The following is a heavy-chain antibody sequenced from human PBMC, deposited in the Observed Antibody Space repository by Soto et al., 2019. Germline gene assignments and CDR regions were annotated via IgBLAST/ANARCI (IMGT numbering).Heavy chain of an antibody. Sequence: GGSLRLSCAASGFTFSSYAMSWVRQAPGKGLEWVSAINNNGLNTYYADSVKGRFTISRDNSKNTLYLQMSSLRAEDTAVYYCAKDLEGNSYGYFDHWGQGILVTVSS. J-gene: IGHJ4*02. CDR1: GFTFSSYA. V-gene: IGHV3-23*01. CDR2: INNNGLNT. D-gene: IGHD5-18*01. CDR3: AKDLEGNSYGYFDH.